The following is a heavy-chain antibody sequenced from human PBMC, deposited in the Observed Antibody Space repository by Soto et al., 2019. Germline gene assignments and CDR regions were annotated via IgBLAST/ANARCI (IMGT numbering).Heavy chain of an antibody. Sequence: ETLSLTCAVYGGSFSGYYWSWIRQPPGKGLEWIGEINHSGSTNYNPSLKSRVTISVDTSKNQFSLKLSSVTAADTAVYYCARGLSRLLRDYYYYMEVWGKGTTVTVSS. V-gene: IGHV4-34*01. D-gene: IGHD6-6*01. CDR2: INHSGST. CDR1: GGSFSGYY. J-gene: IGHJ6*03. CDR3: ARGLSRLLRDYYYYMEV.